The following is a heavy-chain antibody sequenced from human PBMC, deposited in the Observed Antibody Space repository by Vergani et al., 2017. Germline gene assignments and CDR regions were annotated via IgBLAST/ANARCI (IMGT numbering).Heavy chain of an antibody. J-gene: IGHJ6*02. D-gene: IGHD2-2*01. V-gene: IGHV1-18*04. CDR3: AGDPDIVVVPSAPYYYYYYGMDV. CDR1: GYTFTSYG. Sequence: QVQLVQSGAEVKKPGASVKVSCKASGYTFTSYGISWVRQAPGQGLEWMGWISAYNGNTNYAQKLQGRVTMTTDTSTSTAYMELRSLRSDDTAVYYGAGDPDIVVVPSAPYYYYYYGMDVWGQGTTVTVSS. CDR2: ISAYNGNT.